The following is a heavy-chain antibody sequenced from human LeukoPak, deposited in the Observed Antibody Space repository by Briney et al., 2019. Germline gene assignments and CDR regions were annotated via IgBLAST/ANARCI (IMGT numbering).Heavy chain of an antibody. CDR2: IYYSGST. CDR3: ARVSDSSGYYYEAFYYYMDV. V-gene: IGHV4-59*01. D-gene: IGHD3-22*01. Sequence: PSETLSLTCTVFGGSISSYYWSWIRQPPGKGLEWIGYIYYSGSTNYNPSLKSRVTISVDTSKNQFSLKLSSVTAADTAVYYCARVSDSSGYYYEAFYYYMDVWGKGTTVTVSS. CDR1: GGSISSYY. J-gene: IGHJ6*03.